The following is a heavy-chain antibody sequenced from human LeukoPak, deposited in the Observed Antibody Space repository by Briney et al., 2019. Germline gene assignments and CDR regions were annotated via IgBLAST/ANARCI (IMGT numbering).Heavy chain of an antibody. V-gene: IGHV3-30*02. D-gene: IGHD3-16*01. CDR3: AKDQGGPSPMPFDY. J-gene: IGHJ4*02. CDR1: GFTFSSYW. Sequence: GGSLRLSCAASGFTFSSYWMSWVRQAPGKGLDWVAFMRYDGTKKYYADSVKGRFTISRDNSKNTLYLQMSSLRAEDSAVYYCAKDQGGPSPMPFDYWGQGTLVTVSS. CDR2: MRYDGTKK.